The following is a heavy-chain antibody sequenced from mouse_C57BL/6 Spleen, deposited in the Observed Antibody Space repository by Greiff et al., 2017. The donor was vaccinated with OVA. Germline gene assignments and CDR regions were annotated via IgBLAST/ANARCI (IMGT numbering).Heavy chain of an antibody. CDR1: GYAFSSSW. Sequence: QVQLQQSGPELVKPGASVKISCKASGYAFSSSWMNWVKQRPGKGLEWIGRIYPGDGDTNYNGKFKGKATLTADKSSSTAYMQLSSLTSEDSAVYFCARDGNRGFDYWGQGTTLTVSS. CDR2: IYPGDGDT. CDR3: ARDGNRGFDY. J-gene: IGHJ2*01. D-gene: IGHD2-1*01. V-gene: IGHV1-82*01.